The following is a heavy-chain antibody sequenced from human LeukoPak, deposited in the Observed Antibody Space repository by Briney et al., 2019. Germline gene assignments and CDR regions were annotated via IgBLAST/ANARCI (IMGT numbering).Heavy chain of an antibody. J-gene: IGHJ4*02. D-gene: IGHD3-22*01. Sequence: RGSLRLSCAASGFTFSSYSMNWVRQAPGKGLEWVSSISSSSSYIYYADSVKGRFTISRDNAKNSLYLQMNSLRAEDTAVYYCARQRGAPLPYDSSGYWDYWGQGTLVTVSS. CDR1: GFTFSSYS. CDR3: ARQRGAPLPYDSSGYWDY. CDR2: ISSSSSYI. V-gene: IGHV3-21*01.